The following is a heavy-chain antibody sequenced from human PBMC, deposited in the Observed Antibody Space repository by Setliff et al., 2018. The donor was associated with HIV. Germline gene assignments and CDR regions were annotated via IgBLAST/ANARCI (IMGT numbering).Heavy chain of an antibody. V-gene: IGHV4-4*07. CDR1: GGSFSGYY. CDR2: IHTSGDS. D-gene: IGHD3-3*01. CDR3: AREHLYYNFWSGSHGSPGFNY. J-gene: IGHJ4*02. Sequence: PSETLSLTCAVYGGSFSGYYWSWIRQSAGKGLEWIGRIHTSGDSDFNLSLKSRVTMSVDTSKNQISLKVNSVTAADTALYFCAREHLYYNFWSGSHGSPGFNYWGQGTLVTVSS.